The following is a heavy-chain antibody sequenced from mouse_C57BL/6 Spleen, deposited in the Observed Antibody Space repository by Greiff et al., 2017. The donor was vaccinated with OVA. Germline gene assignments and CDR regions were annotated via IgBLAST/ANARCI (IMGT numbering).Heavy chain of an antibody. D-gene: IGHD1-1*01. CDR1: GYAFTNYL. CDR3: ARSSSSLRGYFDY. CDR2: INPGSGGT. Sequence: QVQLQQSGAELVRPGTSVKVSCKASGYAFTNYLIEWVKQRPGQGLEWIGVINPGSGGTNYNEKFKGKATLTADKSSSTAYMQLSSLTSEDSAVYFCARSSSSLRGYFDYWGQGTTLTVSS. J-gene: IGHJ2*01. V-gene: IGHV1-54*01.